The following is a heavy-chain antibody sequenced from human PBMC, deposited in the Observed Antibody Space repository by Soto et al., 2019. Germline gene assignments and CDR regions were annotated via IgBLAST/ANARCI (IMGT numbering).Heavy chain of an antibody. CDR3: ARAQPGCSSTSFSDWAGRDV. CDR2: IIPIFGTA. D-gene: IGHD2-2*01. CDR1: GGTFSSDA. Sequence: QVQLVQSGAEVKKPGSSVKVSCKASGGTFSSDATSWVRQAPGQGLEWMGGIIPIFGTANYAQKFQGRVTITADESTSTCSVELSRLRSWVTAVYYGARAQPGCSSTSFSDWAGRDVWGPGKRVTVSS. V-gene: IGHV1-69*01. J-gene: IGHJ6*02.